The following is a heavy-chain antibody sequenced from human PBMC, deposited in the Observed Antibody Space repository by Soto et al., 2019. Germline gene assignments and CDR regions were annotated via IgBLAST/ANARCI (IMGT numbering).Heavy chain of an antibody. CDR3: TTCVFDCSWGAY. V-gene: IGHV3-15*01. Sequence: EVVLVESGGGLVKPGGSLRLSCVASGFTFNNAWMNWVRQAPGKGLEWVGRIKRNTDGATTVYAAPAKGRFSISRDDSKSTLYLHMNGLRTEDTAIYYCTTCVFDCSWGAYWGLGTLVTVSS. CDR2: IKRNTDGATT. J-gene: IGHJ4*02. CDR1: GFTFNNAW. D-gene: IGHD2-21*01.